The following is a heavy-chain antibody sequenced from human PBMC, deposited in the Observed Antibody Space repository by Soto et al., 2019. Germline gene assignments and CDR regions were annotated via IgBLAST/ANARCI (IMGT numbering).Heavy chain of an antibody. J-gene: IGHJ3*01. CDR2: INPDNGNT. CDR3: ARDILSVGPRAIDAFEL. Sequence: QVQLVQSGAKVRKPGASENISCRASGFTISDHLINWVRQVPGQSLEWMGWINPDNGNTKYSQTFQGRVTISKPPSASIVYLQVSDLTSEATDVFYCARDILSVGPRAIDAFELWGQETLVTLSS. V-gene: IGHV1-3*01. D-gene: IGHD2-8*02. CDR1: GFTISDHL.